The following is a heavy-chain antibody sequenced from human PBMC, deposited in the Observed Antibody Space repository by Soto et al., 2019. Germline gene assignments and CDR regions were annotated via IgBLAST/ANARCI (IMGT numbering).Heavy chain of an antibody. Sequence: QVQLVQSGAEVKKPGASVKVSCKASGYTFTSYGISWVRQAPGQGLEWMGWISAYNGNTNYAQKLQGRVTMTTDTSTSTAYRELRSLRADDTAVYYCATASGSSDWFDPWGQGTLVTVSS. D-gene: IGHD1-26*01. CDR2: ISAYNGNT. CDR1: GYTFTSYG. CDR3: ATASGSSDWFDP. V-gene: IGHV1-18*01. J-gene: IGHJ5*02.